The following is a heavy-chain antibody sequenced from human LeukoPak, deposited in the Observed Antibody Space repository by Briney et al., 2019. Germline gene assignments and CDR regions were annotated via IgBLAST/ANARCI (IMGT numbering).Heavy chain of an antibody. J-gene: IGHJ4*02. CDR2: ISSSSTSTI. Sequence: GGSLRLSCAASGFTFSNYAMNWVRQAPGKGLEWVSYISSSSTSTIYYADSVKGRFTISRDNAKNSLYLQMNSLRDEDTAVYYCARGSWDFWGQGTLVTVSS. D-gene: IGHD3-10*01. V-gene: IGHV3-48*02. CDR3: ARGSWDF. CDR1: GFTFSNYA.